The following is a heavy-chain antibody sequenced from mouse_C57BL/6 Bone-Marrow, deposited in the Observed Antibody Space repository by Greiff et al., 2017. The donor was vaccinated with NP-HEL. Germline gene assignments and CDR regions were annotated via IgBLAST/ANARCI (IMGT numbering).Heavy chain of an antibody. V-gene: IGHV3-5*01. Sequence: EVKLQQSGPGLAKPSQTVFLTCTVTGISITTGNYRWSWTRQFPGNKLEWIGYIYYSGTITDDPSLTSRTTITRDTPKNQIFLEMNPLTAEENATYYCARGTTVLATDCYFDVWGTGTTLTVPS. CDR3: ARGTTVLATDCYFDV. D-gene: IGHD1-1*01. J-gene: IGHJ1*03. CDR2: IYYSGTI. CDR1: GISITTGNYR.